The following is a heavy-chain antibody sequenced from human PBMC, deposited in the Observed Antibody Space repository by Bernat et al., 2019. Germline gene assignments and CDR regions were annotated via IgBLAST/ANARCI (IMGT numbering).Heavy chain of an antibody. J-gene: IGHJ4*02. CDR3: ARRYCSGGSCVLDY. Sequence: QVQLVQSGAEVKKPGSSVKVSCKASGGTFSSYAISWVRQAPGQGLEWMGGIIPIFGTANYAQKFQGRVTITADESTSTAYVELSSLRSEDTAVYYCARRYCSGGSCVLDYWGQGTLVTVSS. D-gene: IGHD2-15*01. CDR1: GGTFSSYA. V-gene: IGHV1-69*01. CDR2: IIPIFGTA.